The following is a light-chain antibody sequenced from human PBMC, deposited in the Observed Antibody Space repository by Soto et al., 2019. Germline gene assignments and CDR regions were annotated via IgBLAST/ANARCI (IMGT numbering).Light chain of an antibody. CDR1: SSDVGRYNY. V-gene: IGLV2-14*01. J-gene: IGLJ2*01. CDR3: SSYTVSSTHVI. CDR2: EVT. Sequence: QSALTQPASVSRSPGQSITISCTGTSSDVGRYNYVSWYQQYPGKAPKLMIYEVTNRPSGVSNRFSGSKSGNTASLTISGLQAEDEADYYCSSYTVSSTHVIFGGGTKVTVL.